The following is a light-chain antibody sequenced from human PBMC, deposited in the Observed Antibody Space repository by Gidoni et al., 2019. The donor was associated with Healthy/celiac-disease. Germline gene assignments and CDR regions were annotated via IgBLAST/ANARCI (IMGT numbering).Light chain of an antibody. Sequence: EIVMTQSPATLSVSPGERATLSCRASQSVSSNLAWYQQKPGQAPRLLIYGASIRATGIPARFSGSGSGTEFTLTISSLQSEDFAVYYCQQYNNWPPYTFGRXTKLEIK. CDR2: GAS. V-gene: IGKV3D-15*01. CDR3: QQYNNWPPYT. J-gene: IGKJ2*01. CDR1: QSVSSN.